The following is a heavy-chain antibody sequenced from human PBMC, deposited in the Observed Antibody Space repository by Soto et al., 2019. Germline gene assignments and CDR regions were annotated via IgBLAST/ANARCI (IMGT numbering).Heavy chain of an antibody. D-gene: IGHD6-13*01. V-gene: IGHV3-48*03. CDR1: GYTFNSHE. J-gene: IGHJ4*02. Sequence: AGGSLRLSCVASGYTFNSHEMNWIRQTPGKRLEWISSVSGSGTTKYADSVKGRFTISRDNAHKSIYLQMNSLGVEDTGVYYCARGGIHWGQGALVTVSS. CDR3: ARGGIH. CDR2: VSGSGTT.